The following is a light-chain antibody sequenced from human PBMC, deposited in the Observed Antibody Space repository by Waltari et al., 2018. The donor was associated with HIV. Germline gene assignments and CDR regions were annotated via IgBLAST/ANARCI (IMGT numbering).Light chain of an antibody. V-gene: IGLV2-14*01. CDR1: SSDVGGYKD. Sequence: QSALTQPASVSESPGQSITISCTGTSSDVGGYKDVSWYQQHPGKAAKLLFYEVSHRPSGVSTRCSGSKSGNTASLTISGLQAEDEADYYCNSYISTTTVMFGGGTKLTVL. CDR2: EVS. J-gene: IGLJ3*02. CDR3: NSYISTTTVM.